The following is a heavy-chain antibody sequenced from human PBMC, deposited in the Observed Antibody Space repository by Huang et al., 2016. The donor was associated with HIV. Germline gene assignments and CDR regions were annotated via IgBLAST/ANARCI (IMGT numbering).Heavy chain of an antibody. D-gene: IGHD2-8*02. CDR3: ARATSNWWLQIDF. V-gene: IGHV7-4-1*02. CDR2: SNTNTGNP. Sequence: QVQLVQSGSELKKPGASVRISCKASGYTFSNFGLNWVRQAPGQGLEWMGWSNTNTGNPTYVQGFTGRFVFSLDTSVSTAYLQISSLKAGDTAIYYCARATSNWWLQIDFWGRGSLVTVSS. J-gene: IGHJ4*01. CDR1: GYTFSNFG.